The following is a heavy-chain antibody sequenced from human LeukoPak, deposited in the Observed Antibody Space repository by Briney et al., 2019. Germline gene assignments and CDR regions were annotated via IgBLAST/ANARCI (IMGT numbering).Heavy chain of an antibody. Sequence: GRSLRLSCAASGFTFSSYAMHWVRQAPGKGLEWVSSISSSSSYIHYADSVKGRFTISRDNAKNSLYLQMNSLRAEDTAVYYCARGGSIRLWDLYYFDYWGQGTLVTVSS. CDR1: GFTFSSYA. CDR3: ARGGSIRLWDLYYFDY. D-gene: IGHD3-16*01. V-gene: IGHV3-21*01. J-gene: IGHJ4*02. CDR2: ISSSSSYI.